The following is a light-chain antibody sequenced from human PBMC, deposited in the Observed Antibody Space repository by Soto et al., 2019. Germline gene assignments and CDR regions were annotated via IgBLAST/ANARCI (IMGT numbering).Light chain of an antibody. CDR1: SSDVGGYNY. Sequence: QSALTQPASVSGSPGQSITISCTGTSSDVGGYNYVSWYQQHPGKAPKLMIYDVSDRPSGVSNRFSGSKSGNTASLSISGLEAEDEADYYCSSYTSSSTYVFATGTSSPS. J-gene: IGLJ1*01. V-gene: IGLV2-14*01. CDR2: DVS. CDR3: SSYTSSSTYV.